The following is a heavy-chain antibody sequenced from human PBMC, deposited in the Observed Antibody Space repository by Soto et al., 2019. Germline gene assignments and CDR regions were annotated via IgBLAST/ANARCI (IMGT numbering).Heavy chain of an antibody. CDR2: ISGSGAST. V-gene: IGHV3-23*01. J-gene: IGHJ4*02. CDR3: AKVPALIAAAGRNDY. D-gene: IGHD6-13*01. CDR1: GFSFSGYA. Sequence: GGSLRLSCAASGFSFSGYAMSWVRQAAGKGLEWVSTISGSGASTFYADSVKGRFTTSRDNSKNTCYLQINSLRAEDTAVYYCAKVPALIAAAGRNDYWGQGTLGTVSS.